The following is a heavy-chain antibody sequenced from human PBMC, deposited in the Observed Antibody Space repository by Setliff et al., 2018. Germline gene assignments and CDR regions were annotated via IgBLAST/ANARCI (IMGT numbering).Heavy chain of an antibody. Sequence: SETLSFTCTVSGGSISSGSYYWSWIRQPAGKGLEWIGHIYTSGSTNYNPSLKSRVTISVDTSKNQFSLKLSSVTAADTAVYYCASSFGYSYGGYYYYGMDVWGQGTTVTVSS. CDR2: IYTSGST. D-gene: IGHD5-18*01. V-gene: IGHV4-61*09. CDR1: GGSISSGSYY. CDR3: ASSFGYSYGGYYYYGMDV. J-gene: IGHJ6*02.